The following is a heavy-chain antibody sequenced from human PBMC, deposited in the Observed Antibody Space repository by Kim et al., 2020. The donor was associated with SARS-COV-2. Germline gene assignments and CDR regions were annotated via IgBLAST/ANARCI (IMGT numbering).Heavy chain of an antibody. CDR2: ISYDGSNK. J-gene: IGHJ5*02. CDR3: ARGGGRGVRGVRYRLHNWFDP. V-gene: IGHV3-30*04. Sequence: GGSLRLSCAASGFTFSSYAMHWVRQAPGKGLEWVAVISYDGSNKYYADSVKGRFTISRDNSKNTLYLQMNSLRAEDTAVYYCARGGGRGVRGVRYRLHNWFDPWGQGTLVTVSS. D-gene: IGHD3-10*01. CDR1: GFTFSSYA.